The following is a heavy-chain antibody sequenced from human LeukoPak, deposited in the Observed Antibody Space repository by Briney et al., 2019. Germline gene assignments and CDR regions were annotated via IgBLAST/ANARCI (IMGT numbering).Heavy chain of an antibody. Sequence: PSETLSLTCAVSGYSISSGYYWGWIRQPPGKGLEWIGSIYHSGSTYYNPSLKSRVTISVDTSKNQFSLKLSSVTAADTAVYYCARGSITMVRGVIIRSRWFDPWGQGTLVTVSS. D-gene: IGHD3-10*01. J-gene: IGHJ5*02. V-gene: IGHV4-38-2*01. CDR2: IYHSGST. CDR1: GYSISSGYY. CDR3: ARGSITMVRGVIIRSRWFDP.